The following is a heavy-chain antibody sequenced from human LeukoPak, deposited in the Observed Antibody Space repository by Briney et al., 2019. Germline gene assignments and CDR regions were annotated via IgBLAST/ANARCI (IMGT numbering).Heavy chain of an antibody. V-gene: IGHV3-21*01. CDR3: ARDRCSSTSCYVTY. J-gene: IGHJ4*02. Sequence: PGGSLRLSCGASGFTFRSYSMNWVRQAPGKGLGWVSAISSSSGYIYYSGSVEGRYTISRDNAKNSLYLQMNSMRAEHTAVYYCARDRCSSTSCYVTYWRQRTLVTVSS. CDR1: GFTFRSYS. D-gene: IGHD2-2*01. CDR2: ISSSSGYI.